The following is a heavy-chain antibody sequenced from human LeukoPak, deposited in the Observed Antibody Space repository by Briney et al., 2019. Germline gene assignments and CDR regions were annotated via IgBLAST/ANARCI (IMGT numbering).Heavy chain of an antibody. Sequence: ASVKVSCKASGYTFTSYDINWVRQATGQGLEWMGWMNPNSGNTGYAQKFQGRVTMTRNTSISTAYMELSSLRSEDTAVYYCARGERVSLWFGESTGWFDPWGQGTLVTVSS. CDR2: MNPNSGNT. CDR3: ARGERVSLWFGESTGWFDP. D-gene: IGHD3-10*01. V-gene: IGHV1-8*02. CDR1: GYTFTSYD. J-gene: IGHJ5*02.